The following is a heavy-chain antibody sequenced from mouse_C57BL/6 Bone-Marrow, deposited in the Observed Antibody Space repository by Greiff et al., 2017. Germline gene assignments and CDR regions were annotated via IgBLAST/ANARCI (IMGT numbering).Heavy chain of an antibody. CDR2: INYDGSST. CDR1: GFTFSDYY. J-gene: IGHJ3*01. D-gene: IGHD2-4*01. CDR3: ASVYYEGFAY. Sequence: EVKLMESEGGLVQPGSSMKLSCTASGFTFSDYYMAWVRQVPEKGLKWVANINYDGSSTYYLDSLKSRFIISIDNAKNILYLQMSSLKSEDTATYYCASVYYEGFAYWGQGTLVTVSA. V-gene: IGHV5-16*01.